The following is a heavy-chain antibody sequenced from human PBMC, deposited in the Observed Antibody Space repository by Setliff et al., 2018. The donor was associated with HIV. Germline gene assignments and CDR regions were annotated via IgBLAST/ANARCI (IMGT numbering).Heavy chain of an antibody. V-gene: IGHV4-39*01. Sequence: SETLSLTCTVSGGSISSSSYYWGWIRQPPGKGLEWIGSIYYSGSTYYNPSLKSRVTISVDTSKNQFSLKLSSVTAADTAVYYCARHGLLWFGAGYNWFDPWGQGTLVTVSS. CDR2: IYYSGST. D-gene: IGHD3-10*01. CDR3: ARHGLLWFGAGYNWFDP. J-gene: IGHJ5*02. CDR1: GGSISSSSYY.